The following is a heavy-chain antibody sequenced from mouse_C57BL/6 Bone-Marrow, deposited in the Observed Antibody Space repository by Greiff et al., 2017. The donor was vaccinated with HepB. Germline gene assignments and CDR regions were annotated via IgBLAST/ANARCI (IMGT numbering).Heavy chain of an antibody. CDR2: ISDGGSYT. V-gene: IGHV5-4*01. D-gene: IGHD2-4*01. CDR3: ARDYDYPWFAY. J-gene: IGHJ3*01. Sequence: EVQVVESGGGLVKPGGSLKLSCAASGFTFSSYAMSWVRQTPEKRLEWVATISDGGSYTYYPDNVKGRFTISRDNAKNNLYLQMSHLKSEDTAMYYCARDYDYPWFAYWGQGTLVTVSA. CDR1: GFTFSSYA.